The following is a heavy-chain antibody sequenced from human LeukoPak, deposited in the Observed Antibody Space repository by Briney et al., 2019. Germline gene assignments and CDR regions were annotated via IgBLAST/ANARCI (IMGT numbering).Heavy chain of an antibody. D-gene: IGHD1-26*01. CDR1: RFPFSHYG. V-gene: IGHV3-20*04. J-gene: IGHJ3*02. Sequence: GGSLTLSCVASQFRFPFSHYGMHWVRQAPGKGLEWVSGLNWNGGRPGYADSVKGRFTISRDNAKNSLYLQMNSLRAEDTALYYCAKDRSYIAFDIWGQGTMVTVSS. CDR2: LNWNGGRP. CDR3: AKDRSYIAFDI.